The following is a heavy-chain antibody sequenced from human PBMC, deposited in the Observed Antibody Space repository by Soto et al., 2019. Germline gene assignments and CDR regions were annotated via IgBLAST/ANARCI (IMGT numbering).Heavy chain of an antibody. CDR3: ASCWFGELFYYYYYMDV. V-gene: IGHV3-23*01. CDR2: ISGSGGST. Sequence: GGSLRLSCAASGFTFSSYAMSWVRQAPGKGLEWVSAISGSGGSTYYADSVKGRFTISRDNSKNTLYLQMNSLRAEDTAVYYCASCWFGELFYYYYYMDVWDKGTTVTVSS. D-gene: IGHD3-10*01. CDR1: GFTFSSYA. J-gene: IGHJ6*03.